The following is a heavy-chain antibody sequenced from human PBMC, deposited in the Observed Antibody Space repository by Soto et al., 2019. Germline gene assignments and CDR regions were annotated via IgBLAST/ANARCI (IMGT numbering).Heavy chain of an antibody. D-gene: IGHD3-9*01. CDR3: AKDEDDILTGYYSC. J-gene: IGHJ4*02. CDR2: MNPNSGNT. CDR1: GYTFTSYD. V-gene: IGHV1-8*01. Sequence: ASVKVSFKASGYTFTSYDINWLRQATGQGLEWMGWMNPNSGNTGYAQKFQGRVTMTRNTSISTAYMELSSLRSEDTAVYYCAKDEDDILTGYYSCWGQGTLVTAPQ.